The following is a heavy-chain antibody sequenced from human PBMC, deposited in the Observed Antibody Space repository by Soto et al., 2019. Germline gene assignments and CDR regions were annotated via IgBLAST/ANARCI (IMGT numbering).Heavy chain of an antibody. CDR1: GGAFSSYA. Sequence: SVKVSCKTSGGAFSSYAISWVRQAPGQGLEWMGGIIPIFGTANYAQKFQGRVTITADKSTSTAYMELSSLRSEDTAVYYCARRLYRLGYCSSTSCYGGRGYYYYGMDVWGQGTTVTVSS. D-gene: IGHD2-2*01. CDR3: ARRLYRLGYCSSTSCYGGRGYYYYGMDV. J-gene: IGHJ6*02. CDR2: IIPIFGTA. V-gene: IGHV1-69*06.